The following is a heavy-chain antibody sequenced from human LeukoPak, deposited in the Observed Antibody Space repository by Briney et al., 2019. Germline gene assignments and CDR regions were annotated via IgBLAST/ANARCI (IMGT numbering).Heavy chain of an antibody. CDR2: IYTSGST. V-gene: IGHV4-4*09. J-gene: IGHJ4*02. Sequence: SETLSLTCTVSGGSISSYYWSWIRQPPGKGLEWIGYIYTSGSTNYNPSLKSRVTISVDTSKNQFSLKLSSVTAADTAVYYCARGTLDYWGQGTLVTVSS. D-gene: IGHD1/OR15-1a*01. CDR3: ARGTLDY. CDR1: GGSISSYY.